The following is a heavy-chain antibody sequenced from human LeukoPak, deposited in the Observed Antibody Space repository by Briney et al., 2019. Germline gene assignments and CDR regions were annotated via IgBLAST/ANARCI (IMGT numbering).Heavy chain of an antibody. V-gene: IGHV6-1*01. CDR2: TYYRSNVYN. CDR1: GDIFSSNIVA. D-gene: IGHD2-2*01. CDR3: ARDYCSSTSCHWYFDL. J-gene: IGHJ2*01. Sequence: SQTLSLTCALSGDIFSSNIVAWNWIRQAPARGLEWLERTYYRSNVYNDYAGAVKSRITINRDTSKNQFSLQLNSVTPEDTAVYYCARDYCSSTSCHWYFDLWGRGTLVTVSS.